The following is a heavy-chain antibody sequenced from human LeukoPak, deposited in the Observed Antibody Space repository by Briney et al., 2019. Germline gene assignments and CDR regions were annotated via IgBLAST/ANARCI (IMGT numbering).Heavy chain of an antibody. Sequence: GSSLRLSCAASGFTFDDYATRWVRHAPGKCLEWVIGISWGGGSIGYADSVKGRFPISRDNAKNSLYLQMNSLRAEDMAVYYCSKGDAVRGVITGALDYWGQGTLVTVYS. J-gene: IGHJ4*02. CDR2: ISWGGGSI. V-gene: IGHV3-9*03. CDR3: SKGDAVRGVITGALDY. D-gene: IGHD3-10*01. CDR1: GFTFDDYA.